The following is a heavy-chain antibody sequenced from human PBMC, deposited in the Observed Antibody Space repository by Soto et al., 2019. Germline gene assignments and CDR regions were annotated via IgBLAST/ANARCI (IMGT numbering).Heavy chain of an antibody. CDR1: GGSFSGYY. D-gene: IGHD6-13*01. Sequence: SGTLSLTCAVYGGSFSGYYWSWIRQPPGKGLEWIGEINHSGSTNFNPSLKSRVTISVDTSKNQFSLKLSSVTAADTAVYYCARAAHSSSWYNWFDPWGQGTLVTVSS. V-gene: IGHV4-34*01. J-gene: IGHJ5*02. CDR3: ARAAHSSSWYNWFDP. CDR2: INHSGST.